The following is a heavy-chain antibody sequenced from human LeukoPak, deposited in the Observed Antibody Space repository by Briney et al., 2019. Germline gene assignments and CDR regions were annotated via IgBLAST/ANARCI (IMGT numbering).Heavy chain of an antibody. Sequence: GGSLRLSCAASGFTFSSYEMNWVRQAPGKGLEWISYISSSGSPIYYADSVKGRFTISRDNAKKSSDLRMTNLTAEDTAVYFCARGSRFDYWGQGAPVTVSS. CDR3: ARGSRFDY. CDR2: ISSSGSPI. J-gene: IGHJ4*02. CDR1: GFTFSSYE. V-gene: IGHV3-48*03.